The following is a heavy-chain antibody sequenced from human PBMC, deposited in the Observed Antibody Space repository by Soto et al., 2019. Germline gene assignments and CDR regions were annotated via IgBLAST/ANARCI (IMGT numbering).Heavy chain of an antibody. Sequence: QVQLVQSGAEVKKPGASVKVSCKASGYTFTSYDINWVRQATGQGLEWMGWMNPNSGNTGYAQKFQGRVTMTRNTSLSTAYRELSSLRSEDTAVYYCARGGVFFFAAPTNPFDYWGQGTLVTVSS. CDR2: MNPNSGNT. V-gene: IGHV1-8*01. CDR3: ARGGVFFFAAPTNPFDY. J-gene: IGHJ4*02. D-gene: IGHD3-10*01. CDR1: GYTFTSYD.